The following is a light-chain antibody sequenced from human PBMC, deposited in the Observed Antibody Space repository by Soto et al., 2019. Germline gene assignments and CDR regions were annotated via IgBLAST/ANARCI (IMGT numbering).Light chain of an antibody. J-gene: IGLJ2*01. CDR3: QSYDSSLGVV. CDR2: GNS. V-gene: IGLV1-40*01. Sequence: QSVLTQPPSVSGAPGQRVIISCTGSSSNIGAGYDVHWYQQLPGTAPKLLIYGNSNRPSGVPDRFSGSKSGTSASLAITGLQAEDEADYYCQSYDSSLGVVFGGGTKLTVL. CDR1: SSNIGAGYD.